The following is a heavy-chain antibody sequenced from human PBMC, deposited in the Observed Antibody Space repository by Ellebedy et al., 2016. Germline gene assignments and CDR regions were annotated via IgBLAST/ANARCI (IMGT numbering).Heavy chain of an antibody. CDR3: ARVGVNWNEGQFDY. J-gene: IGHJ4*02. V-gene: IGHV1-46*03. CDR1: GYTFTSYY. CDR2: INPSGGST. Sequence: ASVKVSXXASGYTFTSYYMHWVRQAPGQGLEWMGIINPSGGSTSCAQKFQGRVTMTRDTSTSTVYMDLSSLRSEDTAVYYCARVGVNWNEGQFDYWGQGTLVTVSS. D-gene: IGHD1-20*01.